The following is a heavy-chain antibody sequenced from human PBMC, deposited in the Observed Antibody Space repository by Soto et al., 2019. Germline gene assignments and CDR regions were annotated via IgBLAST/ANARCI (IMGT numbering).Heavy chain of an antibody. CDR2: ISGSGGST. D-gene: IGHD6-19*01. CDR1: GFTFSSYA. Sequence: EVQLLESGGGLVQPGGSLRLSCAASGFTFSSYAMSWVRQAPGKGLEWVSVISGSGGSTYYADSVKGRFTISRDNSKITLYLQMNSLRAEDTAVYYCSRRTSGWYFEYWGQGTLVTVSS. CDR3: SRRTSGWYFEY. V-gene: IGHV3-23*01. J-gene: IGHJ4*02.